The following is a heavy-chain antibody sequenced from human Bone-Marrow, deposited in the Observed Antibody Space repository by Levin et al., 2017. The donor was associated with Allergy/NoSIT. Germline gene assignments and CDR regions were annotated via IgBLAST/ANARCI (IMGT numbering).Heavy chain of an antibody. Sequence: ESGPTLVKPTQTLTLTCTFSGFSLSTSGVGVGWIRQPPGKALEWLALICWDDAKRYSSFLKSRLTIAKDTSKNQVVLTMTNMGPVDTATYYCAHTDSSTGYLWGLFDRWGRGTLVTVSS. CDR3: AHTDSSTGYLWGLFDR. CDR2: ICWDDAK. J-gene: IGHJ2*01. D-gene: IGHD3-22*01. CDR1: GFSLSTSGVG. V-gene: IGHV2-5*02.